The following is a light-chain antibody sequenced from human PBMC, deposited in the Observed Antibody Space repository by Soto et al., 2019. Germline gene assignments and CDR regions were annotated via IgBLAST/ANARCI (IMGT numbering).Light chain of an antibody. CDR3: QQSYSTPPET. J-gene: IGKJ1*01. Sequence: DIQMTQSPSSLSASVGDRVTITCRASQSISSYLNWYQQKPGKAPKLLIYAASSLQSGVPSRFSGSGSGTVFTLTISSLQPEDFATYYCQQSYSTPPETFGQGTKVEIK. CDR2: AAS. V-gene: IGKV1-39*01. CDR1: QSISSY.